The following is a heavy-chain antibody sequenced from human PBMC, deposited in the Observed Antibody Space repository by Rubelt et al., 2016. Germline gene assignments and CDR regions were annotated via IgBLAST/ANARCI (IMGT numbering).Heavy chain of an antibody. J-gene: IGHJ5*02. CDR2: IYYSGST. D-gene: IGHD3-22*01. V-gene: IGHV4-39*01. Sequence: QLQLQESGPGLVKPSETLSLTCTVSGGSISSSSYYWGWIRQPPGKGLEWIGSIYYSGSTYYNPSLKSRVTISVDTSKNQFSLKLRSVTAADTAVYYCASGYDSSGYYYPDRKENWFDPWGQGTLVTVSS. CDR3: ASGYDSSGYYYPDRKENWFDP. CDR1: GGSISSSSYY.